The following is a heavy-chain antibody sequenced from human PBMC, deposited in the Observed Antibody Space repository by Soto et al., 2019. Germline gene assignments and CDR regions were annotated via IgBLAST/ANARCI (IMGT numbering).Heavy chain of an antibody. CDR2: IIPIFGTA. D-gene: IGHD3-22*01. CDR1: GGTFSSYA. Sequence: QVQLVQSGAEVKKPGSSVKVSCKASGGTFSSYAISWVRQAPGQGLEWMGGIIPIFGTADYTQKFQGRVTITAGESTSTAYMELSSLRSEDTAVYYCAVTMTNYYYYGMDVWGQGTTVTVSS. CDR3: AVTMTNYYYYGMDV. V-gene: IGHV1-69*12. J-gene: IGHJ6*02.